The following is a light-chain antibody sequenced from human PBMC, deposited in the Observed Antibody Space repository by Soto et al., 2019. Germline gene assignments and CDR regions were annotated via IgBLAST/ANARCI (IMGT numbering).Light chain of an antibody. CDR1: SSDVGGYNY. CDR2: EVS. V-gene: IGLV2-14*01. CDR3: SSYSSSTTLFV. Sequence: QSALTQPASVSGSPGQSITISCTGTSSDVGGYNYVSWYQQHPDKVPKLMIYEVSTRPSGVSNRFSGSKSGNTASLTISGLQAEDEADYYCSSYSSSTTLFVFGTGTKLTVL. J-gene: IGLJ1*01.